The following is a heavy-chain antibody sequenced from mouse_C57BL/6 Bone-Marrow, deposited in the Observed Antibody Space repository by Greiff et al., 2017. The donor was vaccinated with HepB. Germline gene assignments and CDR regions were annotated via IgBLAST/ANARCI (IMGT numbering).Heavy chain of an antibody. J-gene: IGHJ3*01. CDR3: ARQGYYDYDVAWFAY. Sequence: EVHLVESGGDLVKPGGSLKLSCAASGFTFSSYGMSWVRQTPDKRLEWVATISSGGSYTYYPDSVKGRFTISRDNAKNTLYLQMSSLKSEDTAMYYCARQGYYDYDVAWFAYWGQGTLVTVSA. CDR1: GFTFSSYG. D-gene: IGHD2-4*01. CDR2: ISSGGSYT. V-gene: IGHV5-6*01.